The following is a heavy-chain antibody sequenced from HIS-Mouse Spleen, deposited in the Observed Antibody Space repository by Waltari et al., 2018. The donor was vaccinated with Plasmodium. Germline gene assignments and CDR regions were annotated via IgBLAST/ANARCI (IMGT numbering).Heavy chain of an antibody. CDR1: GGSISSYY. V-gene: IGHV4-59*01. CDR3: ARAYSSSWYFDY. Sequence: QVQLQESGPGLVKPSETLYLPCTVSGGSISSYYWSWIRQPPGKGLEWIGYSYYSGSTNYNPSLKSRVTISVDTSKNQFSLKLSSVTAADTAVYYCARAYSSSWYFDYWGQGTLVTVSS. D-gene: IGHD6-13*01. CDR2: SYYSGST. J-gene: IGHJ4*02.